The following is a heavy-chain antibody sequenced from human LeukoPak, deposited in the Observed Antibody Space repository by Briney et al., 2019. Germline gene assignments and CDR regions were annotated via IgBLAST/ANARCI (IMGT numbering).Heavy chain of an antibody. J-gene: IGHJ3*02. Sequence: GGSLRLSCAASGFTFSSYAMHWVRQAPGKGLEWVAVISYDGSNKYYADSVKGRFTISRDNSKNTLYLQMNSLRAEDTAVYYCASLKAGIAARPFLGDAFDIWGQGTMVTVSS. CDR3: ASLKAGIAARPFLGDAFDI. V-gene: IGHV3-30-3*01. CDR1: GFTFSSYA. CDR2: ISYDGSNK. D-gene: IGHD6-6*01.